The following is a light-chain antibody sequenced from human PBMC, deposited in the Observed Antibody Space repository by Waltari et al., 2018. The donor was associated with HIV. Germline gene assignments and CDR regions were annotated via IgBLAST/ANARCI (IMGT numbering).Light chain of an antibody. CDR2: EGI. CDR1: SSDIGIYNL. V-gene: IGLV2-23*01. J-gene: IGLJ2*01. CDR3: SSYGGSSNWL. Sequence: QSALTQPASVSGSPGQSITISCTGTSSDIGIYNLFSWYQQHPGKAPKLIIYEGIKRPSGVSNRISGSKSANTASLTISGLQAEDEADYFCSSYGGSSNWLFGGGTKLTVL.